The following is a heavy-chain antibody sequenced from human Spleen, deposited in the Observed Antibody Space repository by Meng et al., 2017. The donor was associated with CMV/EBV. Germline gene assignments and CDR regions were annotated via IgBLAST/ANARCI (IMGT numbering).Heavy chain of an antibody. CDR1: GYTFTGYY. D-gene: IGHD2-15*01. CDR3: ARAKRYCTGGTCSSTGYYGMDV. J-gene: IGHJ6*02. Sequence: ASVKVSCKASGYTFTGYYIHWVRQAPGQGLEWMGWINPNSGGTNYAQKFQGRITMTGDRSITTAYMELSRLRSDDMAVYHCARAKRYCTGGTCSSTGYYGMDVWGQGTTVTVSS. CDR2: INPNSGGT. V-gene: IGHV1-2*02.